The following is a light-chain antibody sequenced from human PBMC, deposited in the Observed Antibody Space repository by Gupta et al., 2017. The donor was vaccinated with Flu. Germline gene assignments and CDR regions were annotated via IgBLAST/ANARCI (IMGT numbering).Light chain of an antibody. CDR3: GSCGAVGV. Sequence: TRTNSYIRPDIYWYWYQPRPGNTPKIFNYGVSNRPSGVSTPFSGSKTGTTASMTISGVQAEDEDYYYCGSCGAVGVFGGGTKVTVL. CDR1: NSYIRPDIY. V-gene: IGLV2-14*01. CDR2: GVS. J-gene: IGLJ2*01.